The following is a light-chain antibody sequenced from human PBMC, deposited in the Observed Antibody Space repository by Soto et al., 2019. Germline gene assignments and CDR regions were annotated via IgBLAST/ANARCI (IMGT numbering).Light chain of an antibody. Sequence: EIVLTQSPGTLSLSPGERATLSCGASQSVSSSYLAWYQQKPGQAPRLLIYGASSRATCIPGRFSGSVSGTDFTLTISRLEPQDFAEYYCQHYGSCPSTFGQGTQVEIK. CDR3: QHYGSCPST. CDR2: GAS. CDR1: QSVSSSY. V-gene: IGKV3-20*01. J-gene: IGKJ1*01.